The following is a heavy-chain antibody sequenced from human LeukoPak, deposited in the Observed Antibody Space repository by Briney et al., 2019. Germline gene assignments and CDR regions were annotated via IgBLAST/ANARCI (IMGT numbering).Heavy chain of an antibody. Sequence: TTSETLSLTCTVSGGSISSYYWSWIRQPPGKGLEWIGYIYYSGSTNYNPSLKSRVTISVDTSKNQFSLKLSSVTAADTAVYYCARDNWNDGGLDYWGQGTLVTVSS. CDR3: ARDNWNDGGLDY. D-gene: IGHD1-20*01. CDR2: IYYSGST. V-gene: IGHV4-59*01. J-gene: IGHJ4*02. CDR1: GGSISSYY.